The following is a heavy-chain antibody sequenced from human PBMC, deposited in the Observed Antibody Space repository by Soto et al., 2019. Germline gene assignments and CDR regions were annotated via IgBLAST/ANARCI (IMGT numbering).Heavy chain of an antibody. CDR1: GFTFSNAW. CDR2: IKSKTDGGST. Sequence: EVQLVESGGGLVKPGGSLRLSCAASGFTFSNAWMNWVRQAPGKGLEWVGRIKSKTDGGSTDYAAPVKGRFTISRDNSKNELYMQMNSLKTADTAVYYCPTRKDGDNSDYWGQGTLVTVSS. J-gene: IGHJ4*02. V-gene: IGHV3-15*07. CDR3: PTRKDGDNSDY. D-gene: IGHD4-17*01.